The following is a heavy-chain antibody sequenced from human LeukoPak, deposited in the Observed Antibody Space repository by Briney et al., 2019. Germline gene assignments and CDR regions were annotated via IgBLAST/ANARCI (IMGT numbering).Heavy chain of an antibody. D-gene: IGHD2-2*02. CDR3: ASPYRKNAFDI. V-gene: IGHV4-34*01. J-gene: IGHJ3*02. CDR1: GGSFSGYY. CDR2: INHSGST. Sequence: SETLSLTCAVYGGSFSGYYWSWIRQPAEKGLEWIGEINHSGSTNYNPSLKSRVTISVDTSKNQFSLKLSSVTAADTAVYYCASPYRKNAFDIWGQGTMVTVSS.